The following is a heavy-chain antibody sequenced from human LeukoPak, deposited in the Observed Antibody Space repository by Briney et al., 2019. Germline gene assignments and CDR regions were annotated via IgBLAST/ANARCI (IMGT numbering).Heavy chain of an antibody. Sequence: SETLSLTCTVSGDSISSYYWSWIRQPPGKGLEWIGYIYYSGGTNYNPSLKSRVTISIDTSKNQFSLKLNSVTAADTAVYYCARPPGPGATSPFDYWGQGTLVTVSS. CDR2: IYYSGGT. J-gene: IGHJ4*02. CDR3: ARPPGPGATSPFDY. D-gene: IGHD1-26*01. V-gene: IGHV4-59*08. CDR1: GDSISSYY.